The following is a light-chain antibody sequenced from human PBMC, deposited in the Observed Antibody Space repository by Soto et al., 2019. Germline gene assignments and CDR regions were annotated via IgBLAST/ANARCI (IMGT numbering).Light chain of an antibody. V-gene: IGKV3-20*01. CDR2: GAS. CDR1: QSVSSNY. CDR3: HQYGISP. Sequence: EIVLTQSPGTLSLSPGARASLSCSASQSVSSNYLAWYQQTPGQAPRLLVYGASSTGTRIPDRFSGSGSGTEFTLTISRLEPVDVAEYYCHQYGISPFGGGTKVDIK. J-gene: IGKJ4*01.